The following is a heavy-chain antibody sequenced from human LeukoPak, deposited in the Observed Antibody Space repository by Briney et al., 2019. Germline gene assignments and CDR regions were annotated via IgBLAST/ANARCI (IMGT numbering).Heavy chain of an antibody. J-gene: IGHJ2*01. CDR3: ARGDYYDSSGYYAVKRRYFDL. CDR1: GGTFSSYA. V-gene: IGHV1-69*13. D-gene: IGHD3-22*01. CDR2: IIPIFGTA. Sequence: SVKVSCKASGGTFSSYAISWVRQAPGQGLEWMGGIIPIFGTANYAQKFQGRVTITADESTSTAYMELSSLRSEDTAVYYCARGDYYDSSGYYAVKRRYFDLWGRGTLVTVSS.